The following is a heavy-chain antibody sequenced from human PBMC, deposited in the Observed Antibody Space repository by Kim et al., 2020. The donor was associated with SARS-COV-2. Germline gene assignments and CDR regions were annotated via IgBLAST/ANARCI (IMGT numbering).Heavy chain of an antibody. CDR2: ISYDGSNK. V-gene: IGHV3-30-3*01. CDR1: GFTFSSYA. Sequence: GGSLRLSCAASGFTFSSYAMHWVRQAPGKGLEWVAVISYDGSNKYYADSVKGRFTISRDNSKNTLYLQMNSLRAEDTALYYCARPKSGSYYAVLDCWGQGTLVTVSS. J-gene: IGHJ4*02. D-gene: IGHD1-26*01. CDR3: ARPKSGSYYAVLDC.